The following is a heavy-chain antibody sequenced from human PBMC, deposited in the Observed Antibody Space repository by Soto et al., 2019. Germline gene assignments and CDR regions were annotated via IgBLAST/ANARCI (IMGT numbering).Heavy chain of an antibody. V-gene: IGHV3-30-3*01. D-gene: IGHD2-15*01. CDR1: GFTFSSYA. CDR2: ISYDGNNK. CDR3: ARAGCDGGSCYTLVGLRYGMDV. J-gene: IGHJ6*02. Sequence: QVQLVESGGGVVQPGRSQRLSCAASGFTFSSYAMYWVRQAPGKGLEWVAVISYDGNNKYYADSVKGRFTISRDNSKNTLYLQMNSLRAEDTAVYYCARAGCDGGSCYTLVGLRYGMDVWGQGTTVTVS.